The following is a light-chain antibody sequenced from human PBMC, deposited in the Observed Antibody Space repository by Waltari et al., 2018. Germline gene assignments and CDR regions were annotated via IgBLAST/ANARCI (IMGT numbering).Light chain of an antibody. J-gene: IGKJ1*01. V-gene: IGKV1-39*01. CDR2: SAS. CDR1: QSISTY. Sequence: DIQMTQSPSSLSGSVGDRVTITCRASQSISTYLNWYQQKPGKAPKLLISSASSLQSGVPSRCSGSGSGTDFTLTISSLQPEDFATYYCQQSYSSPQTFGQGTKVEIK. CDR3: QQSYSSPQT.